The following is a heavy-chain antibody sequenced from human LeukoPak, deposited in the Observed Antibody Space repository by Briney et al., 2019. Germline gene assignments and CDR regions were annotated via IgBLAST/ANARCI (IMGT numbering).Heavy chain of an antibody. CDR2: IIPIFGTA. CDR1: GGTFSSYA. CDR3: ASNGGPYYDSSGYYSL. D-gene: IGHD3-22*01. J-gene: IGHJ4*02. Sequence: GASVKVSCKASGGTFSSYAISWVRQAPGQGLEWMGGIIPIFGTANYAQKFQGRVTITADESTSTAHMELSSLRSEDTAVYYCASNGGPYYDSSGYYSLWGQGTLVTVSS. V-gene: IGHV1-69*13.